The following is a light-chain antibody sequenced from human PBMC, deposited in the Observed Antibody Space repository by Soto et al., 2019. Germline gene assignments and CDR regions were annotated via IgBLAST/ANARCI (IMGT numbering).Light chain of an antibody. V-gene: IGKV1-39*01. CDR1: QSISRF. CDR3: QQTYITPPWT. Sequence: DIQMTQSPSSLSASVGDRVTITCRASQSISRFLNWYQQKSGKPPQLLMYAASSLQSGVPSRFSGSGSGTDFTLTISSLPPEDFATYYCQQTYITPPWTFGQGSKVEIK. J-gene: IGKJ1*01. CDR2: AAS.